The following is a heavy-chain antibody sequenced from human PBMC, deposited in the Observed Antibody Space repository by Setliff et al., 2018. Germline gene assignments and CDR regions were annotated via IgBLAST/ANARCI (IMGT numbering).Heavy chain of an antibody. CDR1: GGSISSSSYY. J-gene: IGHJ5*02. D-gene: IGHD3-10*01. Sequence: SETLSLTCTVSGGSISSSSYYWGWIRQPPGKGLEWIGSIYYSGSTYYNPSLKSRVTISVDTSKNQFSLKLSSVTAADTAVYYCARHHRGVIISWFDPWGQGTLVTVSS. CDR3: ARHHRGVIISWFDP. V-gene: IGHV4-39*01. CDR2: IYYSGST.